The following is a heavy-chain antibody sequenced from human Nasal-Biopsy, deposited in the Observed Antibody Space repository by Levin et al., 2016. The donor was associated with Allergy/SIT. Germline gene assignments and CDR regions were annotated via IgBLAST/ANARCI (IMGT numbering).Heavy chain of an antibody. V-gene: IGHV4-39*01. J-gene: IGHJ4*02. Sequence: SETLSLTCTVSGGSISGSNDYWGWIRQPPGKGLEWIGTFYFSGGTFYNPSLKSRVTISVDTSKNQFSLKLNSVTAADTAVYYCAVGLYDIFTGYFPPFHNWGQGTLVVVSS. CDR1: GGSISGSNDY. D-gene: IGHD3-9*01. CDR2: FYFSGGT. CDR3: AVGLYDIFTGYFPPFHN.